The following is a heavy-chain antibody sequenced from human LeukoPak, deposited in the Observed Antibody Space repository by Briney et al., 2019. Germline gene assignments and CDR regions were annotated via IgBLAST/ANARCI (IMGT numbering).Heavy chain of an antibody. CDR2: INPSGGST. Sequence: ASVKVSCKASGYTFTNYYIHWVRQAPGQGLECMGIINPSGGSTSYAQKFQGRVTMTRDMSTSTVYMELSSLRPEDMALYYCARERYGSSWADAFDIWGQGTMVTVSS. CDR3: ARERYGSSWADAFDI. CDR1: GYTFTNYY. V-gene: IGHV1-46*01. J-gene: IGHJ3*02. D-gene: IGHD6-13*01.